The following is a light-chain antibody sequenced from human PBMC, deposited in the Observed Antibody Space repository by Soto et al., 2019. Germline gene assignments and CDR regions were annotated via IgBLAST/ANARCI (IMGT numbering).Light chain of an antibody. CDR2: TTN. V-gene: IGLV1-44*01. CDR3: ATWDGGLSGPFV. CDR1: NSNIGSDI. J-gene: IGLJ1*01. Sequence: QSVLTQPPSASGTPGQRATISCCGSNSNIGSDIVNCYQLLPGAAPEVLINTTNQRPSGVPERFSGSKSGTSASLALSGLQSEDEANSSCATWDGGLSGPFVFGTGTKVTVL.